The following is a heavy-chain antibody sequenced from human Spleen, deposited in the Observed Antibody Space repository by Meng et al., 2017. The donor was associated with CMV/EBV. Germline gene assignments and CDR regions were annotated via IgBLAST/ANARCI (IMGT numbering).Heavy chain of an antibody. J-gene: IGHJ4*02. D-gene: IGHD1-14*01. V-gene: IGHV4-34*01. CDR2: INDIGYT. Sequence: GARMLKPSGTLSLPCGALDGSLSGYYWGWVRQSPGKGLGWIGEINDIGYTNYNPSLKSRVTISVDTSKNRFSLKLSSVTAADRAVYYCTRRTLPFEVWGQGTLVTVSS. CDR3: TRRTLPFEV. CDR1: DGSLSGYY.